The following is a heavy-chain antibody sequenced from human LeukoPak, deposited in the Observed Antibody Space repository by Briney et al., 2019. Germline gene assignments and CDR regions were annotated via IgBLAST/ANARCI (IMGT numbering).Heavy chain of an antibody. J-gene: IGHJ4*02. CDR3: ARYSSAAGTRY. CDR2: ISYSGST. Sequence: PSETLSLTCTVSGASISSSSYYWGWIRQPPGKGLEWIGTISYSGSTYYNPSLKSRVTISVDTSKNQFSLKLSSVTAADTAVYYCARYSSAAGTRYWGQGTLVTVSS. V-gene: IGHV4-39*01. CDR1: GASISSSSYY. D-gene: IGHD6-13*01.